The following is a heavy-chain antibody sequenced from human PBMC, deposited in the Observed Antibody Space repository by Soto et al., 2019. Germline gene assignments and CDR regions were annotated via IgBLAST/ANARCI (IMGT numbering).Heavy chain of an antibody. D-gene: IGHD3-22*01. CDR3: ARDRAGYYSHFVY. Sequence: QVYLVQSGAEVKKPGSSVKVSCKALRGTFTNYAFSWVRQAPGQGLEWMGGIMPFFGSGNYAQKFQGRINITADESTSSVYLELTSLRFEDTDVYYCARDRAGYYSHFVYWGQGNLVTVSS. J-gene: IGHJ4*02. CDR2: IMPFFGSG. CDR1: RGTFTNYA. V-gene: IGHV1-69*01.